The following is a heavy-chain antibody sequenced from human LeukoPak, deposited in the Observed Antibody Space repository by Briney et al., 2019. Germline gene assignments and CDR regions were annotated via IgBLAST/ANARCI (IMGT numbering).Heavy chain of an antibody. CDR1: GFTFSSYE. D-gene: IGHD5-18*01. CDR2: ISSSGSTI. J-gene: IGHJ4*02. V-gene: IGHV3-48*03. Sequence: GGSLRLSCAASGFTFSSYEMNWVRQAPGKGREWVSYISSSGSTIYYADSVKGRFTISRDNAKNSLYLQMNSLRAEDTAVYYCARHTAMAFDYWGQGTLVTVSS. CDR3: ARHTAMAFDY.